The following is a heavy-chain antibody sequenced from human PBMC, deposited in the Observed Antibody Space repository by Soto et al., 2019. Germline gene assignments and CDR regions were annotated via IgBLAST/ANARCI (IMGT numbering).Heavy chain of an antibody. CDR3: ARSRNGIAARTNALDY. J-gene: IGHJ4*02. V-gene: IGHV4-34*01. CDR2: INHSGST. Sequence: SETLSLTCAVYGGSFSGYYWSWIRQPPGKGLEWIGEINHSGSTNYNPSLKSRVTISVDTSKNQFSLKLSSVTAADTAVYYCARSRNGIAARTNALDYLGQGNLVTVS. CDR1: GGSFSGYY. D-gene: IGHD6-6*01.